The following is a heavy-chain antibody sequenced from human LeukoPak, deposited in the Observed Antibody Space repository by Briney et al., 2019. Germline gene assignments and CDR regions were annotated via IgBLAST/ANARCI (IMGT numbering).Heavy chain of an antibody. Sequence: SETLSLTCTVSGGSISSYYWSWIRQPPGKGLEWIGYIYYTGTTNYNPSLKSRVTISVDTSKNQFSLKLRSVTAADTAVYYCARHREFSSSGNYFDYWGQGTLVTVSS. CDR1: GGSISSYY. J-gene: IGHJ4*02. CDR2: IYYTGTT. D-gene: IGHD6-6*01. CDR3: ARHREFSSSGNYFDY. V-gene: IGHV4-59*08.